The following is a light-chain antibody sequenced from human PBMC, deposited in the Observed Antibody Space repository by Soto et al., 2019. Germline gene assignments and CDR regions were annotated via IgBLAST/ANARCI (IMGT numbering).Light chain of an antibody. V-gene: IGLV2-14*01. CDR1: SSDVGGYNY. Sequence: QSALTQTASVSGSPGQSITISCTGTSSDVGGYNYVSWYQQHPGKAPKLMISEVSNRPSGVSNRFSGSKSGNTASLTISGLQAEDEADYYCSSYTSSSTIFVFGTGTKLTVL. J-gene: IGLJ1*01. CDR3: SSYTSSSTIFV. CDR2: EVS.